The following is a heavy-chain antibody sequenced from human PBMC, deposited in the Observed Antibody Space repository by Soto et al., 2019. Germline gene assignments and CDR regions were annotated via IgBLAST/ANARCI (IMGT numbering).Heavy chain of an antibody. V-gene: IGHV6-1*01. Sequence: SQTLSLTCAISGDSVSSKSAAWDWIRQSPSRGLEWLGRTYYKSKWYNDYAVSVKSRITINPDTSKNQFSLQLNSVTPEDTAVYYCARSITMVWANFDYWGQGTLVTVSS. D-gene: IGHD3-10*01. J-gene: IGHJ4*02. CDR3: ARSITMVWANFDY. CDR2: TYYKSKWYN. CDR1: GDSVSSKSAA.